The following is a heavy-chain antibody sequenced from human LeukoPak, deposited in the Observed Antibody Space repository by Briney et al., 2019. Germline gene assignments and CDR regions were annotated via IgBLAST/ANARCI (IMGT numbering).Heavy chain of an antibody. CDR2: INHSGNT. CDR3: ARGGGYYYYMDV. Sequence: PSETLSLTCTVSGGSISSYYWSWIRQPPGKGLEWIGEINHSGNTNYNPSLKSRVTISVDTSKSQFSLKLSSVTAADTAVYYCARGGGYYYYMDVWGKGTTVTVSS. CDR1: GGSISSYY. V-gene: IGHV4-34*01. D-gene: IGHD3-16*01. J-gene: IGHJ6*03.